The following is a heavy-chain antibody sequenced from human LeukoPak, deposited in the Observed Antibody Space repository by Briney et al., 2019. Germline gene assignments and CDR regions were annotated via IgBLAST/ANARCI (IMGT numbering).Heavy chain of an antibody. CDR2: IKKQGSEK. Sequence: GGSLGLSCEASGFSISSYWMTWVRQAPGKGLEWVANIKKQGSEKYYVDSVKGRFTIARDNAKNSLYLQMNNLRAEDTAMYYCVRHAYYVFDIWGQGTMVTVSS. J-gene: IGHJ3*02. CDR1: GFSISSYW. CDR3: VRHAYYVFDI. V-gene: IGHV3-7*01. D-gene: IGHD3-10*01.